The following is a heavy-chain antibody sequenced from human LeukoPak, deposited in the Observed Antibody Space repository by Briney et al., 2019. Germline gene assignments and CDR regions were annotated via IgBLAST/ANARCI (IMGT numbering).Heavy chain of an antibody. J-gene: IGHJ4*02. D-gene: IGHD1-1*01. V-gene: IGHV3-53*01. CDR1: GFTVSSNH. Sequence: GGSLRLSCAASGFTVSSNHMSWVRQAPGKGLEWVSVIYSGGSTDYADSGKGRFTISGDNLKNTLYLQMNSLRAEDTAVYYCARGPAGYNWGQGTLVTFSS. CDR3: ARGPAGYN. CDR2: IYSGGST.